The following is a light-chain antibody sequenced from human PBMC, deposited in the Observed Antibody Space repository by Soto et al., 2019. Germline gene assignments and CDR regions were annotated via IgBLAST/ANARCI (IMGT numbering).Light chain of an antibody. V-gene: IGKV1-5*03. J-gene: IGKJ5*01. CDR1: QSINRW. Sequence: DIQMTQSPSTLSASVGDRVTITCRASQSINRWLAWYQQKPGKAPKLLMYKASSLESGVPSRFSGSGSETDFTLTISCLQSEDFATYYCQQYYSYPLTFGQGTRLEIK. CDR2: KAS. CDR3: QQYYSYPLT.